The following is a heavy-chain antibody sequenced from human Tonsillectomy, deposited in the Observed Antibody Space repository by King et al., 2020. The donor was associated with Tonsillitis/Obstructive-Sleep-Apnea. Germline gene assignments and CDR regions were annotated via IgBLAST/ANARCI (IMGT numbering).Heavy chain of an antibody. CDR2: ITWNSGNI. D-gene: IGHD1-14*01. CDR1: GFTFDDYA. CDR3: AKDIGTYLDAFDI. J-gene: IGHJ3*02. Sequence: VQLVQSGGGLVQPGRSLRLSCAASGFTFDDYAMHWVRHAPGKGLEWVSGITWNSGNIGYADSVKGRFTISRDNAKNSLYLQMNSMRAEDTALYYCAKDIGTYLDAFDIWGQGTMVTVSS. V-gene: IGHV3-9*01.